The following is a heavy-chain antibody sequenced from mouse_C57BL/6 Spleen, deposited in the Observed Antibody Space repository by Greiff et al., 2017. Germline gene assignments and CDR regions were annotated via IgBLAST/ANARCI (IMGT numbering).Heavy chain of an antibody. CDR3: TRGGTSYFDY. J-gene: IGHJ2*01. D-gene: IGHD1-1*01. V-gene: IGHV5-9-1*02. CDR1: GFTFSSYA. Sequence: EVKVVESGEGLVKPGGSLKLSCAASGFTFSSYAMSWVRQTPEKRLEWVAYISSGGDYIYYADTVKGRFTISRDNARNTLYLQMSSLKSVDTAMYYCTRGGTSYFDYWGQGTTLTVSS. CDR2: ISSGGDYI.